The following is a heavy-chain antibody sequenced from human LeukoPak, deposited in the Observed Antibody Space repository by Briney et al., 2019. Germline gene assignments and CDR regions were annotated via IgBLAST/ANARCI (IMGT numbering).Heavy chain of an antibody. Sequence: GGSLRLSCAASGFTFSSYGMHWVRQAPGKGLEWVAFIRYDGSNKYYAGSVKGRFTISRDNSKNTLYLQMNSLRAEDTAVYYCAKGHAYYYDSSGYPDAFDIWGQGTMVTVSS. D-gene: IGHD3-22*01. CDR2: IRYDGSNK. CDR1: GFTFSSYG. V-gene: IGHV3-30*02. J-gene: IGHJ3*02. CDR3: AKGHAYYYDSSGYPDAFDI.